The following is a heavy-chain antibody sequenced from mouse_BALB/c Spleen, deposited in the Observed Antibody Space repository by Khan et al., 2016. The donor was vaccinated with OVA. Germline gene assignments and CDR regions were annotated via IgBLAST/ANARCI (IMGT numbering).Heavy chain of an antibody. V-gene: IGHV1S81*02. CDR3: ARLLINFDY. D-gene: IGHD2-1*01. CDR2: INPSNGRT. CDR1: GYTLTSYW. Sequence: QVQLQQSGAELVNPGASVNLSCKASGYTLTSYWMHWAKQRPGQGLEWIGEINPSNGRTNYNEKFKSKATLTVDKSSSTAYMHLSSPTSEDSAVYYCARLLINFDYWGQGTTLTVSS. J-gene: IGHJ2*01.